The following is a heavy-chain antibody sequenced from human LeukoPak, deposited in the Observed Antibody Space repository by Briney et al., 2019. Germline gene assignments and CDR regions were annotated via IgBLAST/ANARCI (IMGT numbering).Heavy chain of an antibody. CDR2: TYYRSKWSY. J-gene: IGHJ3*01. Sequence: QTLSLTCAISGDSVSTNSATWNWIRQSPSRGLEWLGRTYYRSKWSYDYALSVKSRITLSPDSSKNQFSLHLNSVTPEDTAVYYCARRGASGWWAFDVWGPGTMVTVSS. V-gene: IGHV6-1*01. D-gene: IGHD6-19*01. CDR1: GDSVSTNSAT. CDR3: ARRGASGWWAFDV.